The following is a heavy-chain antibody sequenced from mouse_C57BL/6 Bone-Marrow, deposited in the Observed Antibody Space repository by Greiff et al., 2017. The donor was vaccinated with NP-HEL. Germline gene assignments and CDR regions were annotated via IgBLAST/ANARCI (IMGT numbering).Heavy chain of an antibody. CDR1: GYTFTNYW. Sequence: VQLQQSGAELVRPGTSVKMSCKASGYTFTNYWIGWVKQRPGHGLEWIGDIYPGGGYTNYNEKFKGKATLTVDKSSSTAYMQLSSLTSRYSAIYYCARKFGNYYGSSDWYFDVWGTGTTVTVSS. J-gene: IGHJ1*03. D-gene: IGHD1-1*01. V-gene: IGHV1-63*01. CDR3: ARKFGNYYGSSDWYFDV. CDR2: IYPGGGYT.